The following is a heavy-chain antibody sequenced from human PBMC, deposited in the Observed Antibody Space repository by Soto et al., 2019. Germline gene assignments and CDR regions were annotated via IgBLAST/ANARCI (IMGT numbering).Heavy chain of an antibody. D-gene: IGHD1-1*01. CDR2: FFIGGNT. CDR1: GGSISSYY. CDR3: ARGSDERYYYYYGMDV. V-gene: IGHV4-39*01. Sequence: PSETLSLTCPVSGGSISSYYWGWMRQPPGKGLEWIASFFIGGNTYYNPSLKSRVTISVDTSKNQFSLKLTSVTAADTAVYYCARGSDERYYYYYGMDVWGQGTTVTVSS. J-gene: IGHJ6*02.